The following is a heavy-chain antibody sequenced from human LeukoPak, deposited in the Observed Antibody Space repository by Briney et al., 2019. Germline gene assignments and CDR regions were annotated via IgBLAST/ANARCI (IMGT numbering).Heavy chain of an antibody. CDR3: VSLHDRWVRVANYYMDV. CDR2: IYHSGST. Sequence: SETLSLTCTVSGGSISSYYWSWIRQPPGKGLEWIGSIYHSGSTYYNPSLKSRVTISVDTSKNQFSLKLSSVTAADTAVYYCVSLHDRWVRVANYYMDVWGKGTTVTVSS. D-gene: IGHD5-12*01. V-gene: IGHV4-59*08. J-gene: IGHJ6*03. CDR1: GGSISSYY.